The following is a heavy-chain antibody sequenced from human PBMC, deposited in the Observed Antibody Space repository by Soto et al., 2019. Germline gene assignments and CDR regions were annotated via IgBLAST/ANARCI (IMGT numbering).Heavy chain of an antibody. V-gene: IGHV6-1*01. J-gene: IGHJ6*03. CDR3: ARAGRYSGYEPEIEYYYYMDV. CDR2: TYYRSKWYN. D-gene: IGHD5-12*01. Sequence: PSQTLSLTCAISGDSVSSNSAAWNWIRQSPSRGLEWLGRTYYRSKWYNDYAVSVKSRITINPDTSKNQFSLQLNSVTPEDTAVYYCARAGRYSGYEPEIEYYYYMDVWGKGTTVTVSS. CDR1: GDSVSSNSAA.